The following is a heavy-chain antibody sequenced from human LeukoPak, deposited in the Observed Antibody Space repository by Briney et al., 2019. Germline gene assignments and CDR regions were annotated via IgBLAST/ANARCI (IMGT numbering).Heavy chain of an antibody. CDR2: IYSGGST. Sequence: PGGSLRLSCAASGFTVSSNYMSWVRQAPGKGLEWVSVIYSGGSTYYADSVKGRFTISRDNSKNTLYLQMNSLRAEDTAVYYCTTITMLLVHPDYWGQGTLVTVSS. V-gene: IGHV3-66*01. J-gene: IGHJ4*02. CDR3: TTITMLLVHPDY. CDR1: GFTVSSNY. D-gene: IGHD3-22*01.